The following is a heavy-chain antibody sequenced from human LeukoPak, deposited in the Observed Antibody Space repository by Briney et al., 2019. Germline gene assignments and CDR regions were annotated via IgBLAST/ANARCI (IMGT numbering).Heavy chain of an antibody. Sequence: GGSLRLSCAASGFTFDDYAMHWVRQAPGKGLEWVSGISWNSGSIGYADSVKGRFTISRDNAKNSPYLQMNSLRAEDTALYYCASLLAAFDIWGQGTMVTVSS. CDR3: ASLLAAFDI. V-gene: IGHV3-9*01. CDR2: ISWNSGSI. J-gene: IGHJ3*02. CDR1: GFTFDDYA.